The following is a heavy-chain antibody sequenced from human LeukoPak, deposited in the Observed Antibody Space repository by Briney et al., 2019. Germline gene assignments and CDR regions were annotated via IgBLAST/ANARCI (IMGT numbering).Heavy chain of an antibody. Sequence: GASVKVSCKASGYTFTGYYMHWVRQAPGQGLEWMGWINPNSGGTNYAQKFQGRVTMTRDTSISTAYMEPSRLRSDDTAVYYCARDDSGYAKESLTSFDYWGQGTLVTVSS. V-gene: IGHV1-2*02. CDR3: ARDDSGYAKESLTSFDY. CDR1: GYTFTGYY. D-gene: IGHD5-12*01. CDR2: INPNSGGT. J-gene: IGHJ4*02.